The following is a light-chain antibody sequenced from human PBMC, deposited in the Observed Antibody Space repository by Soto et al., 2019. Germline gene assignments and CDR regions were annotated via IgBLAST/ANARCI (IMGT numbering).Light chain of an antibody. CDR2: GAS. J-gene: IGKJ4*01. Sequence: EIVLTQSPGTLSLSPGERTTLSCRASQSVSSSYLAWYQQKPGQAPRLLIYGASRRATGIPDRFSGSGSGTDFPLTISRLEPEDFAVYYSQQYGSSPLTFGGGTKVEIK. V-gene: IGKV3-20*01. CDR1: QSVSSSY. CDR3: QQYGSSPLT.